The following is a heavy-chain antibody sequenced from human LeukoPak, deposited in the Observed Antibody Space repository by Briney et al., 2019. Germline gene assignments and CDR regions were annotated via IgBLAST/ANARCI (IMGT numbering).Heavy chain of an antibody. CDR1: GFTFSSYA. J-gene: IGHJ4*02. CDR3: ARVSSGGYSYGAFDY. CDR2: ISSNGGST. V-gene: IGHV3-64*01. Sequence: GGSLRLSCAASGFTFSSYAMHWVRQAPGKGLEYVSAISSNGGSTYYANSVKGRFTISRDNSKNTLYLQMGSLRAEDMAVYYCARVSSGGYSYGAFDYWGQGTLVTVSS. D-gene: IGHD5-18*01.